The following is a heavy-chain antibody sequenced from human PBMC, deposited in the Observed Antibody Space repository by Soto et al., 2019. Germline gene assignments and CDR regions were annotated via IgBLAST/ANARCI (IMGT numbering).Heavy chain of an antibody. Sequence: SETLSLTCTVSGGSISSSYWWSWVRQAPGKGLEWLGEISHDGSAYYNPSLKSRVTISLDKSLNQLSLKLYSVTAADTAVYYCAREFWTRSGDTTFNYGLDVWGQGTSVTVSS. CDR2: ISHDGSA. CDR1: GGSISSSYW. J-gene: IGHJ6*02. CDR3: AREFWTRSGDTTFNYGLDV. D-gene: IGHD3-3*01. V-gene: IGHV4-4*02.